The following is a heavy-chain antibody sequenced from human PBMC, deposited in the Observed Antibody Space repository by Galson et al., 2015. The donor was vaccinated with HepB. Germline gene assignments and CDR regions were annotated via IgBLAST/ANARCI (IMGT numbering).Heavy chain of an antibody. V-gene: IGHV3-49*03. Sequence: SLRLSCASSGFTIGDYAVNWFRQAPGKGLEWIGFIRRNTYGATTEYAASLKGRFSISRDDSKNIAHLQMNSLQTEDTAVYFCAREAAGLGGYFDYWGRGTLVTVSS. CDR2: IRRNTYGATT. J-gene: IGHJ4*02. CDR3: AREAAGLGGYFDY. D-gene: IGHD6-13*01. CDR1: GFTIGDYA.